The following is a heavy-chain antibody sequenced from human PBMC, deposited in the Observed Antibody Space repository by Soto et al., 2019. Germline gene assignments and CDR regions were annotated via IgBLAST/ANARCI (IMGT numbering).Heavy chain of an antibody. Sequence: PGGSLRLSCAASGFTFSSYAMHWVRQAPGKGLEWVAVISYDGSNKYYADSVKGRFTISRDNSKNTLYLQMNSLRAEDTAVYYCASGFRYFDTITLPSNFDYRGQGTLVTVSS. CDR2: ISYDGSNK. CDR1: GFTFSSYA. D-gene: IGHD3-9*01. CDR3: ASGFRYFDTITLPSNFDY. V-gene: IGHV3-30-3*01. J-gene: IGHJ4*02.